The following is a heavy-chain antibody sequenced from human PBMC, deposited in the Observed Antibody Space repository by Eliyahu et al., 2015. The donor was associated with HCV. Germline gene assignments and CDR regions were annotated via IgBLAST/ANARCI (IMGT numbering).Heavy chain of an antibody. Sequence: QVHLEQWGAGQLRPSETLSLTXALXDGSFSDHYWTWIRQSXGKGLEWIGEFNHSGIINYXPSLKSRVTISGDMSRRQFSLKMTFVTAADTAVYYCARQTSGGGGFDWWGQGTLVTVSS. CDR3: ARQTSGGGGFDW. V-gene: IGHV4-34*02. CDR2: FNHSGII. J-gene: IGHJ4*02. D-gene: IGHD4-23*01. CDR1: DGSFSDHY.